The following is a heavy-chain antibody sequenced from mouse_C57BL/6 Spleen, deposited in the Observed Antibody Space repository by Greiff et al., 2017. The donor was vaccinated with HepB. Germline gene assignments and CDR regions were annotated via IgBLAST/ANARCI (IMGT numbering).Heavy chain of an antibody. CDR2: ISYSGST. V-gene: IGHV3-1*01. CDR3: ARARKRYAMDY. J-gene: IGHJ4*01. Sequence: EVKVVESGPGMVKPSQSLSLTCTVTGYSITSGYDWHWIRHFPGNKLEWMGYISYSGSTNYNPSLKSRISITHDTSKNHFFLKLNSVTTEDTATYYCARARKRYAMDYWGQGTSVTVSS. CDR1: GYSITSGYD.